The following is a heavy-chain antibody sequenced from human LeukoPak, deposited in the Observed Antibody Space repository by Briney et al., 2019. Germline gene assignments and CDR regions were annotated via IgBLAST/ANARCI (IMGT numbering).Heavy chain of an antibody. CDR1: GGSTTGYF. V-gene: IGHV4-59*08. CDR3: ARHMSVTYDAFDL. D-gene: IGHD2-21*02. J-gene: IGHJ3*01. Sequence: SETLSLTCTISGGSTTGYFWSWIRQPPGKGLEWIGYVFYSGGTLYNPSLESRVTISVDTSKAHFSLELTSVTAADTAVYYCARHMSVTYDAFDLWGRGTMVTVSS. CDR2: VFYSGGT.